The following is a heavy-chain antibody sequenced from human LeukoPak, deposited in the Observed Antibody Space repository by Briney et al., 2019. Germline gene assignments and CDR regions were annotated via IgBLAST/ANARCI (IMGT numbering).Heavy chain of an antibody. CDR3: ARASYCSGGSCYSDY. CDR2: ISAYNGNT. V-gene: IGHV1-18*01. D-gene: IGHD2-15*01. CDR1: GYTFTSYS. Sequence: ASVTVSCKASGYTFTSYSISWVRQAPGQGLEWMGWISAYNGNTIYAQKVKGRVTMTTDTSTSTAYMELRSLKSGDTAVYYCARASYCSGGSCYSDYWGQGTLVTVSS. J-gene: IGHJ4*02.